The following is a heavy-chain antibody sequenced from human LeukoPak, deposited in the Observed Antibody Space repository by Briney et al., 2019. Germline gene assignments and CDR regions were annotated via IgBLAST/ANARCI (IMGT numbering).Heavy chain of an antibody. CDR1: GGSFSGYY. Sequence: PSETLSLTCAVYGGSFSGYYWSWIRQPPGKGLEWIGEINHSGSTNYNPSLKSRVTISVDTSKNQFSLKLSSVTAADTAVYYCARGREYQLPYLFDYWGQGTLVTVSS. CDR3: ARGREYQLPYLFDY. J-gene: IGHJ4*02. CDR2: INHSGST. D-gene: IGHD2-2*02. V-gene: IGHV4-34*01.